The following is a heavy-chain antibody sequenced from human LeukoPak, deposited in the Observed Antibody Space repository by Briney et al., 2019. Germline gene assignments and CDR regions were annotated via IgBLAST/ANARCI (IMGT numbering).Heavy chain of an antibody. CDR2: IYSGGST. J-gene: IGHJ6*02. D-gene: IGHD3-10*01. V-gene: IGHV3-66*01. CDR1: GFTFSSNY. CDR3: ARGPTYYYGSGSFYGMDV. Sequence: GGSLRLSCAASGFTFSSNYMSWVRQAPGKGLEWVSVIYSGGSTYYADSVKGRFTISRDNSKNTLYLQMNSLRAEDTAVYYCARGPTYYYGSGSFYGMDVWGQGTTVTVSS.